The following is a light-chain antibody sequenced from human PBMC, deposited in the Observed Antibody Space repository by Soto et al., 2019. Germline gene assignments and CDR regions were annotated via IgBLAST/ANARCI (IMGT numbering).Light chain of an antibody. CDR1: QSISSY. CDR3: QKSDSTPLT. J-gene: IGKJ4*01. CDR2: AAS. Sequence: DIQMTQSPSSLSASVGDRVTITCRASQSISSYLNWYQQKPGKAPKLLIYAASSLHTGVPSRFSGSGSGTDFTLTISRLQPEDVATYYGQKSDSTPLTFGGGTKVEIK. V-gene: IGKV1-39*01.